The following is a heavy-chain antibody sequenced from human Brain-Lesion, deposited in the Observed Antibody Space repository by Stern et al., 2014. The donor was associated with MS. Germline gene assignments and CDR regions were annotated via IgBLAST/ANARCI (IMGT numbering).Heavy chain of an antibody. V-gene: IGHV4-39*01. CDR3: AGEEDIRYCSGGSCTGNWFDP. D-gene: IGHD2-15*01. CDR1: GGSVSSTSYA. CDR2: IYYSGNT. J-gene: IGHJ5*02. Sequence: QLVQSGPGLVKPSETLSLTCTVAGGSVSSTSYAWAWIRQPPGKGLEWIGTIYYSGNTYYSPSLKRRLTISLATSQNQFSLQLRSVTAADTAVYYCAGEEDIRYCSGGSCTGNWFDPWGQGTLVTVSS.